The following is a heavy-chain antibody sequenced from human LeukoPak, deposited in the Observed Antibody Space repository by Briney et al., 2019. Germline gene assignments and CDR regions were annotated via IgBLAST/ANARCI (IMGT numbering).Heavy chain of an antibody. CDR2: IGGDGITT. J-gene: IGHJ5*02. D-gene: IGHD6-19*01. CDR3: AKAQHTSGWYWFDP. Sequence: GGSLRLSCAASGFTLSNYAMSWVRQAPGKGLEWVSAIGGDGITTYYADSVRGRFTISRDNSKNTMFLQMNILRAEDTAIYYCAKAQHTSGWYWFDPWGQGTLVTVSS. V-gene: IGHV3-23*01. CDR1: GFTLSNYA.